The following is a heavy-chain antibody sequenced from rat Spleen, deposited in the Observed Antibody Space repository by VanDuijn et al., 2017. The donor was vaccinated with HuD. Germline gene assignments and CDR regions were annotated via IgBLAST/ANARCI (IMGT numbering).Heavy chain of an antibody. Sequence: EVQLVESGGGLVQPGRSLKLSCAASGFIFSKYDMAWIRQAPGKGLEWVASITNTGGSTYYPDSVKGRFTISRDNAKSTLYLQMDSLRSEDTATYYCATDPTTEGMVDYWYFDFWGPGTMVTVSS. CDR3: ATDPTTEGMVDYWYFDF. V-gene: IGHV5S23*01. CDR1: GFIFSKYD. J-gene: IGHJ1*01. CDR2: ITNTGGST. D-gene: IGHD1-11*01.